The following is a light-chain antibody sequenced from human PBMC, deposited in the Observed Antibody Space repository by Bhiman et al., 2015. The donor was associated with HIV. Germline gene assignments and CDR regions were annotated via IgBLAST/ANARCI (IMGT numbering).Light chain of an antibody. CDR3: AAWDDSLNGLVV. CDR1: KSDIGGYKY. Sequence: QSVLTQPASVSGSPGQSITISCTGTKSDIGGYKYVSWYQQHPGKAPKILIYDVNKRPSGVSSRFSGSKSGNTASLTISGLQAEDEADYYCAAWDDSLNGLVVFGGGTKLTVL. J-gene: IGLJ2*01. V-gene: IGLV2-14*03. CDR2: DVN.